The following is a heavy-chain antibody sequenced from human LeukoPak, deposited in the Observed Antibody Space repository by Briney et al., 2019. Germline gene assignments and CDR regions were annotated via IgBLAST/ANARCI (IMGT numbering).Heavy chain of an antibody. CDR3: ARAIAVAGTEDY. V-gene: IGHV3-30-3*01. J-gene: IGHJ4*02. CDR2: ISYDGSNK. Sequence: GGSLRLSCAASGFTFSSYAMLWVRQAPGKGLQWVAVISYDGSNKYYADSVKGRFTISRDNSKNTLYLQMNSLRAEDTAVYYCARAIAVAGTEDYWGQGTLVTVSS. D-gene: IGHD6-19*01. CDR1: GFTFSSYA.